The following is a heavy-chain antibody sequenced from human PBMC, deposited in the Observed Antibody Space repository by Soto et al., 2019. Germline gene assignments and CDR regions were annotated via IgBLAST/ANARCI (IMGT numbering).Heavy chain of an antibody. CDR3: ASITMVRGVIGGSPEGYYYYCMDV. D-gene: IGHD3-10*01. CDR1: GGSISSYY. CDR2: IYYSGST. J-gene: IGHJ6*03. V-gene: IGHV4-59*08. Sequence: TLSLTCTVSGGSISSYYWSWIRQPPGKGLEWIGYIYYSGSTNYNPSLKSRVTISVDTSKNQFSLKLSSVTAADTAVYYCASITMVRGVIGGSPEGYYYYCMDVWGKGTTVTVSS.